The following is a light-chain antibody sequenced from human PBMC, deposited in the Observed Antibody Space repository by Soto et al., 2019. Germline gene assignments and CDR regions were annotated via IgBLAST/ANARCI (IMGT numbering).Light chain of an antibody. CDR1: HSVSSN. CDR3: QQYKNWPSIT. J-gene: IGKJ5*01. V-gene: IGKV3-15*01. Sequence: EKDLKKSPDTHTVYLGDSPTLSSKASHSVSSNLGWFQQNPGQAPRPLIYGASTRATGIPDRFSGSGSGTEFTLTISSLQSEDFAVYYCQQYKNWPSITFGQGTRLDIK. CDR2: GAS.